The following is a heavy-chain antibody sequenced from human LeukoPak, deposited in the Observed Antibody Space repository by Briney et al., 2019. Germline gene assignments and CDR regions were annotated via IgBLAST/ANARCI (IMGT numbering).Heavy chain of an antibody. D-gene: IGHD3-9*01. CDR2: INYIGST. V-gene: IGHV4-39*01. J-gene: IGHJ4*02. Sequence: ETLSLTCSVSGGSIISGNYFWGWLRQPPGKGLEWIGNINYIGSTAYNPSLKSRATMSVDTSKNQFSLKMTSVTAADTAVYYCARLSKGRYFDYVFDYWGQGTLVTVSS. CDR3: ARLSKGRYFDYVFDY. CDR1: GGSIISGNYF.